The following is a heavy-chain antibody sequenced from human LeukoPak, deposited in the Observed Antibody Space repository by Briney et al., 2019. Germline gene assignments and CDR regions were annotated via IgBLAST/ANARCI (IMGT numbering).Heavy chain of an antibody. CDR3: ANTVVRGVASMDV. Sequence: PGGSLRLSCAASGFTFSSYVMGWVRQAPGKGLEWVSAISGSGTTPYYADAVKGRFTISRDNSRNTLYLQMHSLGAEDTAVYYCANTVVRGVASMDVWGQGTTVTVS. V-gene: IGHV3-23*01. CDR2: ISGSGTTP. CDR1: GFTFSSYV. D-gene: IGHD3-10*01. J-gene: IGHJ6*02.